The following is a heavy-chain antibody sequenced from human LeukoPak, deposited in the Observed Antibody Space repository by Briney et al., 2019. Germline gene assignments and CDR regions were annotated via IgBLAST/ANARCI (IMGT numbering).Heavy chain of an antibody. D-gene: IGHD3-10*01. V-gene: IGHV3-23*01. CDR3: AAVWFGDLMNY. CDR2: ISGSGGST. Sequence: PGGSLRLSCAASGFTFSSYAMSWVRQAPGKGLEWVSAISGSGGSTYYADSVKGRFTISRDNSKNTPYLQMDSLRAEDTAVYYCAAVWFGDLMNYWGQGTQVSVSS. J-gene: IGHJ4*02. CDR1: GFTFSSYA.